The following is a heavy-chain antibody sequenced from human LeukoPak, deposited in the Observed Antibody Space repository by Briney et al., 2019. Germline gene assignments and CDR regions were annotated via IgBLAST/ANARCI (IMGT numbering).Heavy chain of an antibody. CDR2: ITSGSSYI. CDR1: GFTFSSYS. Sequence: GGSLRLSCAASGFTFSSYSMNWVRQAPGKGLEWVSSITSGSSYIYYADSVKGRFTISRDNAKSSLFLQMNSLRAEDTAVYYCASEDCGDDCCLFDHWGQGTLVTVSS. V-gene: IGHV3-21*01. CDR3: ASEDCGDDCCLFDH. J-gene: IGHJ4*02. D-gene: IGHD2-21*02.